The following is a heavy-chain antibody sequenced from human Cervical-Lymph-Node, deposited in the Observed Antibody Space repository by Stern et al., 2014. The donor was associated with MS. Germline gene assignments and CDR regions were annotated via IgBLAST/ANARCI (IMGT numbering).Heavy chain of an antibody. CDR2: ISYDGSNK. Sequence: QLVQSGGGVVQPGRSLRLSCAASGFTFSSFSMHWVRQAPGKGLEWLSVISYDGSNKYYADSVQGRFTVSRDNSNNTLYLQVNSLRTEDTAVYYCARDRRADPYYYYGMDVWGQGTTVTVSS. V-gene: IGHV3-30-3*01. CDR3: ARDRRADPYYYYGMDV. J-gene: IGHJ6*02. CDR1: GFTFSSFS.